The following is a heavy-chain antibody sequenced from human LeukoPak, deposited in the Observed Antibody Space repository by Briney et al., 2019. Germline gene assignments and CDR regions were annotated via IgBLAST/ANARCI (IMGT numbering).Heavy chain of an antibody. CDR3: ARNSTGGLYYFDS. D-gene: IGHD2-8*02. Sequence: SETLSLTCTVSGGSISSYYWSWIRQPPGKGLEWIGSIYHSGSTYYNPSLKSRVTISVDTSKNQFSLKLTSVTAADTAVYYCARNSTGGLYYFDSWGQGMLVTVSS. J-gene: IGHJ4*02. V-gene: IGHV4-59*04. CDR1: GGSISSYY. CDR2: IYHSGST.